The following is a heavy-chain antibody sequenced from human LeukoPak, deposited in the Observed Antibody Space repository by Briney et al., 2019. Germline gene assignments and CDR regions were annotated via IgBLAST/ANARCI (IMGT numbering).Heavy chain of an antibody. V-gene: IGHV4-34*01. CDR3: ARGGGAAAGHYYYYMDV. J-gene: IGHJ6*03. CDR1: GGSFSGYH. Sequence: SETLSLTCAVSGGSFSGYHWSWIRQPPGKGLEWIGEINHGGSTNYNPSLKSRVTISIDTSKNHFSLKLSSVTAADTAVYYCARGGGAAAGHYYYYMDVWGKGTTVTVSS. D-gene: IGHD6-13*01. CDR2: INHGGST.